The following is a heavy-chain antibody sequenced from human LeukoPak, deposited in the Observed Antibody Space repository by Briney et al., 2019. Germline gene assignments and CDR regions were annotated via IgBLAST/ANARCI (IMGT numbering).Heavy chain of an antibody. CDR1: GYTFTGYY. CDR2: INPNSGGT. J-gene: IGHJ4*02. D-gene: IGHD3-10*01. Sequence: ASVKVSCKASGYTFTGYYMHWVRQSPGQGLEWMGWINPNSGGTNYAQKFQGGVTMTRDTSISTAYMELSRLRSDDTAVYYCARETMVRGVILFDYWGQGTLVTVSS. V-gene: IGHV1-2*02. CDR3: ARETMVRGVILFDY.